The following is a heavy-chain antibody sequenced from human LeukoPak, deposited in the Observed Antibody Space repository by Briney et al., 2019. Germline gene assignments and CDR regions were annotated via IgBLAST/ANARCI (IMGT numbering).Heavy chain of an antibody. CDR2: MNPNSGNT. D-gene: IGHD5-18*01. CDR3: ARGRYSYDLHL. V-gene: IGHV1-8*02. J-gene: IGHJ5*02. Sequence: ASVKVSCKASGGTFSSYAISWVRQATGQGLEWMGWMNPNSGNTGYAQKFQGRVTMTRNTSISTAYMELSSLRSEDTAVYYCARGRYSYDLHLWGQGTLVTVSS. CDR1: GGTFSSYA.